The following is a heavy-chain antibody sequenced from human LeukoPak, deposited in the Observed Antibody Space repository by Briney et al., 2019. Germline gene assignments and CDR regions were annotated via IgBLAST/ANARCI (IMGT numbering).Heavy chain of an antibody. D-gene: IGHD2-2*01. CDR3: ARYCTSTTCILRGFDY. J-gene: IGHJ4*02. CDR1: GYSFTSGHY. V-gene: IGHV4-38-2*01. CDR2: IYHTGSA. Sequence: SETLSLTCSVSGYSFTSGHYWGWIRQPPGKGLEWIANIYHTGSAHFNPSLKSRVTISVDTSKNQFSLKLSSVTAADTAVYYCARYCTSTTCILRGFDYWGQGTLVTVSS.